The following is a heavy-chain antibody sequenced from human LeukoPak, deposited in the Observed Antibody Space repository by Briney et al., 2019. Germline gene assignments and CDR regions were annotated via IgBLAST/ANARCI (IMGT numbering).Heavy chain of an antibody. V-gene: IGHV3-21*01. J-gene: IGHJ4*02. CDR2: ISTSSYYI. Sequence: GGSLRLSCAASGFTVSSDYMNWVRQAPGKGLEWVSSISTSSYYIYYADSVKGRFTISRDNAKNSLFLQMNSLRAEDTAVYYCARGIATAGHLAFDYWGQGTLVTVSS. D-gene: IGHD6-13*01. CDR1: GFTVSSDY. CDR3: ARGIATAGHLAFDY.